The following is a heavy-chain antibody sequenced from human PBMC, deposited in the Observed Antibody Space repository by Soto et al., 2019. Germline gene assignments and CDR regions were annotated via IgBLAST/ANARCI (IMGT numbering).Heavy chain of an antibody. D-gene: IGHD3-10*01. CDR3: ASGSMVRGAALFDY. Sequence: SETLSLSCTVSGGSISSVDYYWSWIRQPPGKGLEWIGYIYYSGSTYYNPSLKSRVTISVDTSKNQFSLKLSSVTAADTAVYYCASGSMVRGAALFDYWGQGTLVTVSS. CDR2: IYYSGST. V-gene: IGHV4-30-4*01. J-gene: IGHJ4*02. CDR1: GGSISSVDYY.